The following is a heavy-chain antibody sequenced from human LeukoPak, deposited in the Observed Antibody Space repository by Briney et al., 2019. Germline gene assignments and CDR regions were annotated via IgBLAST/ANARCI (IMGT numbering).Heavy chain of an antibody. D-gene: IGHD5-18*01. J-gene: IGHJ6*03. Sequence: GGSLRLSCAASGFTFSSYGMSWVRQAPGKGLEWVSAISGSGGSTYYADSVKGRFTISRDNSKNTLYLQMNSLRAEDTAVYYCAKSGYSYGPHYYYMDVWGKGTTVTVSS. CDR3: AKSGYSYGPHYYYMDV. CDR2: ISGSGGST. CDR1: GFTFSSYG. V-gene: IGHV3-23*01.